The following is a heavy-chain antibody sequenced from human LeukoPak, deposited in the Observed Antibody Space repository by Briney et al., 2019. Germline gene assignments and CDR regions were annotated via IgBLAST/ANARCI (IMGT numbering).Heavy chain of an antibody. J-gene: IGHJ6*02. Sequence: PGGSLRLSCAASGFTFSGYWMSWVRQAPGKGLEWVAVISYDGSNKYYADSVKGRFTISRDNSKNTLYLQMNSLRAEDTAVYYCARAYCSSTSCYYYYGMDVWGQGTTVTVSS. CDR1: GFTFSGYW. CDR2: ISYDGSNK. V-gene: IGHV3-30-3*01. CDR3: ARAYCSSTSCYYYYGMDV. D-gene: IGHD2-2*01.